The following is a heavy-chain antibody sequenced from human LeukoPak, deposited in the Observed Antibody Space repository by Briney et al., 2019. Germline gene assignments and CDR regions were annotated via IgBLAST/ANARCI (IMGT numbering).Heavy chain of an antibody. D-gene: IGHD6-19*01. CDR1: GFTFSSYG. CDR2: ISYDGSNK. CDR3: ASIAVAGLDYFDY. Sequence: GGSLRLSCAASGFTFSSYGMHWVRQAPGKGLEWVAVISYDGSNKYYADSVKGRFTISRDNSKNTLYLQMNSLRAEDTAVYYCASIAVAGLDYFDYWGQGTLVIVSS. J-gene: IGHJ4*02. V-gene: IGHV3-30*03.